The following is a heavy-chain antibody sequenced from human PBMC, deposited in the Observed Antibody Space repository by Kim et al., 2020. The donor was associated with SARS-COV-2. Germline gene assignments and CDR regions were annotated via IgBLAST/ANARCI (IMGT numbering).Heavy chain of an antibody. J-gene: IGHJ3*02. V-gene: IGHV3-30*01. D-gene: IGHD3-16*01. Sequence: GSVKGRFTNSRNNSKNTLYLQMISLRAEDTAVYYCARDPLSKGGDAFDIWGQGTMVTVSS. CDR3: ARDPLSKGGDAFDI.